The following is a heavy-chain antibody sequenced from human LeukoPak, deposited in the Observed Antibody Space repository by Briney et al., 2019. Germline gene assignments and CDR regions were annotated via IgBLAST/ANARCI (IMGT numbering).Heavy chain of an antibody. CDR3: VMGRAYNY. CDR2: INNDGST. V-gene: IGHV3-74*01. D-gene: IGHD5-18*01. CDR1: GFTFSSYW. J-gene: IGHJ4*03. Sequence: GGSLRLSCAASGFTFSSYWMHWVRQAPGKGLVWVSLINNDGSTNYADSVKGRFTISRDNAKSTVFLQMNSLRPEDTAVYSCVMGRAYNYWGRGTMVTVSS.